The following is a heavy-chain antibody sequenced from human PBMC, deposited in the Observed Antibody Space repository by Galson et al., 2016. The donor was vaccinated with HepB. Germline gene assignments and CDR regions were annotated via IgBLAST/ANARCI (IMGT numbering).Heavy chain of an antibody. CDR2: INTYISEA. CDR1: GYSFSNSG. V-gene: IGHV1-18*01. Sequence: SVKVSCKASGYSFSNSGITWVRQAPGQGLEWMGWINTYISEAKYAQKFQGRVTMTTDTSTSTAYMEVRSLTSDDTAVYYCARLGYADYDLDYWGQGALVTVSS. J-gene: IGHJ4*02. D-gene: IGHD4-17*01. CDR3: ARLGYADYDLDY.